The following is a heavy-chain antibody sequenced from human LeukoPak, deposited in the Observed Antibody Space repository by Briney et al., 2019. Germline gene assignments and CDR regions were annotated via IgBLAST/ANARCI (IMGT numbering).Heavy chain of an antibody. CDR3: ARGSDPKTSYYYYGMDV. CDR1: GFTFSSYA. CDR2: ISSNGGST. V-gene: IGHV3-64*01. J-gene: IGHJ6*02. Sequence: GGSLRLSCAASGFTFSSYAMHWVRQAPGKGLEYVSAISSNGGSTYYANSVKGRFTISRDNSKNTLYLQMGSLRAEDMAVYYCARGSDPKTSYYYYGMDVWGQGTTVTVSS.